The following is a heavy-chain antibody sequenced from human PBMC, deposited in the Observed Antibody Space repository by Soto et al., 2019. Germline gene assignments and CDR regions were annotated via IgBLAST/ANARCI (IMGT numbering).Heavy chain of an antibody. CDR3: QRGLICRGVGATH. V-gene: IGHV1-8*01. D-gene: IGHD3-10*01. J-gene: IGHJ4*02. CDR2: MNSNSGNT. CDR1: GDSFTSYD. Sequence: QVQLVQSGAEVKKPGASVKVSCKTSGDSFTSYDINWVRQAPGQGLEWLGRMNSNSGNTGYSDNFQGRVSMSRDTSIRTAYWDLTKLRSDDTAVYYCQRGLICRGVGATHWGQGPQVNLPS.